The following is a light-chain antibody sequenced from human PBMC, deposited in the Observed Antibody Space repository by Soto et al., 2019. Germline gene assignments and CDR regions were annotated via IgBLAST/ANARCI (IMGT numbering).Light chain of an antibody. CDR1: QSVSSK. V-gene: IGKV3-15*01. Sequence: EIVMTQSPATLSVSPGERATLSCRASQSVSSKLAWYQQKPGQAPRLLIYGASTRATGIPARFSGSGSGTEFTLTIRSLQSEDFAVYYCHQYDNWPLTSGGGAKVEIK. J-gene: IGKJ4*01. CDR2: GAS. CDR3: HQYDNWPLT.